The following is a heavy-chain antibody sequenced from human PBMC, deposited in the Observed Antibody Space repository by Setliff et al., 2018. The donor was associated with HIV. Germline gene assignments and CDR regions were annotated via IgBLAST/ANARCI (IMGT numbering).Heavy chain of an antibody. CDR3: ARRWGIRGYSS. CDR1: GGSISRGSYS. J-gene: IGHJ5*02. V-gene: IGHV4-39*01. CDR2: ISYTGIT. Sequence: SETLSLTCTVSGGSISRGSYSWGWIRQPPGKGLEWIGSISYTGITNYNPSRKSRVTISVDTSQNQFSLKLYSVTAADTSVYYCARRWGIRGYSSWGQGTLVTVSS. D-gene: IGHD5-18*01.